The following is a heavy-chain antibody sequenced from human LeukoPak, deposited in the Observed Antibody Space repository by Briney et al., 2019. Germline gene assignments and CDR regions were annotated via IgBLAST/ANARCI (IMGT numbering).Heavy chain of an antibody. D-gene: IGHD3-10*01. CDR3: ARDPLLSHQRGYFDS. V-gene: IGHV3-30-3*01. CDR2: ISYDGSNK. CDR1: GFTFSNYA. Sequence: PGGSLRPSCAVSGFTFSNYAMHWVRQAPGKGLEWVAVISYDGSNKYYADSLKGRFTISRDNSKNTLYLQMNSLRAEDTAVYFCARDPLLSHQRGYFDSWGQGTLVTVSS. J-gene: IGHJ4*02.